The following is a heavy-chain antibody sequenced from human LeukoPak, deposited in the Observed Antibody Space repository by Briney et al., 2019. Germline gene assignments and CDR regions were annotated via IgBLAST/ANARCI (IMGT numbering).Heavy chain of an antibody. J-gene: IGHJ5*02. Sequence: SETLSLTCTVSGGSISSGGYYWSWIRQHPGKGLEWIGYIYYSGSTYYNPSLKSRVTISVDTSKNQFSLKLSSVTAADTAVYYCARANYGDYTNWFDPWGQETLVTVSS. CDR1: GGSISSGGYY. CDR2: IYYSGST. D-gene: IGHD4-17*01. V-gene: IGHV4-31*03. CDR3: ARANYGDYTNWFDP.